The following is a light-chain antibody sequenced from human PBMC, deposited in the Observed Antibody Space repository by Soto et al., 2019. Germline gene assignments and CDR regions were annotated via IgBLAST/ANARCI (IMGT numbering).Light chain of an antibody. CDR1: QSVSSNY. CDR3: QQYDSPPLYI. V-gene: IGKV3-20*01. CDR2: AAF. Sequence: EIVLTQSPGTLSLSPGERATLSCRASQSVSSNYLAWYQHRLGQAPRLLIYAAFNRAPGIPDRFSGNGSGTDFTLTISGLEPEDFAMYYCQQYDSPPLYIFGPGTKVEI. J-gene: IGKJ2*01.